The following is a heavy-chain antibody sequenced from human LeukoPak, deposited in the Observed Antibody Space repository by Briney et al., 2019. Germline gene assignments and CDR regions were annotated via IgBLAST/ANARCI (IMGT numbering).Heavy chain of an antibody. Sequence: ASVKVSCKASGYTFTSYAMHWVRQAPGQRLEWMGWINAGNGNTKYSQKFQGRVTITRDTSASTAYMELSSLRSEDTAVYYCARLPEYSSGWLGYFQHWGQGTLVTVSS. V-gene: IGHV1-3*01. CDR2: INAGNGNT. D-gene: IGHD6-19*01. J-gene: IGHJ1*01. CDR3: ARLPEYSSGWLGYFQH. CDR1: GYTFTSYA.